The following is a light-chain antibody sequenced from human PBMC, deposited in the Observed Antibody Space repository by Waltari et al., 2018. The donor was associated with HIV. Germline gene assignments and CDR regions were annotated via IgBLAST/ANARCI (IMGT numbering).Light chain of an antibody. J-gene: IGLJ3*02. CDR3: SSYTSSNTWV. CDR1: SSDVGYYTR. V-gene: IGLV2-18*02. Sequence: QSALTQPPSVSGSPGQSVTLSCTGTSSDVGYYTRVSWYQQPPGTAPNLMIFEVSNRPSGVPDRFAGSKSDNTASLTISGLQAEDEADYYCSSYTSSNTWVFGGGTKLTVL. CDR2: EVS.